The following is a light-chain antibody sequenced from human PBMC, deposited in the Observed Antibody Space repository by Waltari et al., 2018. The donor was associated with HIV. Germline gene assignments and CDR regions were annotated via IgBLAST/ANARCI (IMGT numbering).Light chain of an antibody. CDR1: QSVSSSY. CDR3: QQYGSSLHS. J-gene: IGKJ2*03. CDR2: EAS. V-gene: IGKV3D-20*01. Sequence: EIVLTQSPATLSLSPGERATLSRGASQSVSSSYVAWYQQKPGLAPRLLIYEASRRATGIPDRFSGSGSGTDFTLTISRLEPEDFSVYYCQQYGSSLHSFGQGTKLEIK.